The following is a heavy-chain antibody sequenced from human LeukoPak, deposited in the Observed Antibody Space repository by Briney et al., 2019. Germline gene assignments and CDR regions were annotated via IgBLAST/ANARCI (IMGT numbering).Heavy chain of an antibody. J-gene: IGHJ4*02. V-gene: IGHV3-7*01. CDR2: ITQDGSEK. Sequence: GGSLRLSCAASGFTFSSYWMRWVRQAPGKGLEWVANITQDGSEKFYVDSVKGRFTISRDNAKNSLYLPMNGLRAEDTAVYYCARWVAGTIDPYFDYWGQGTLVTVSS. CDR1: GFTFSSYW. D-gene: IGHD5-12*01. CDR3: ARWVAGTIDPYFDY.